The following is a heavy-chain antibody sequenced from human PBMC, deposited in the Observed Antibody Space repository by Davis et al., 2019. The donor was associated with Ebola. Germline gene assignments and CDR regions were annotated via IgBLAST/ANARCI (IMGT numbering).Heavy chain of an antibody. CDR2: INTNTGNP. V-gene: IGHV7-4-1*02. CDR3: ARITMVRGIMELDY. Sequence: ASVKVSCKASGYTFISYAMNWPRQAPGQGLEWMGWINTNTGNPTYAQGFRGRFVLSLDTSVSTAYLQISSLKAEDTAVYYCARITMVRGIMELDYWGQGTLVTVSS. CDR1: GYTFISYA. D-gene: IGHD3-10*01. J-gene: IGHJ4*02.